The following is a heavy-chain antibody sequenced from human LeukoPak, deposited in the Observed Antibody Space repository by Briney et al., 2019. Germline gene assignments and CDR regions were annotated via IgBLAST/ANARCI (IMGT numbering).Heavy chain of an antibody. CDR3: AKEGGSSSWYGFDP. D-gene: IGHD6-13*01. CDR1: GFTFSSYE. J-gene: IGHJ5*02. V-gene: IGHV3-48*03. CDR2: ISSSGSTI. Sequence: PGGSLRLSCAASGFTFSSYEMNWVRQAPGKGLEWVSYISSSGSTIYYADSVKGRFTISRDNAKNSLYLQMNSLRAEDTAVYYCAKEGGSSSWYGFDPWGQGTLVTVSS.